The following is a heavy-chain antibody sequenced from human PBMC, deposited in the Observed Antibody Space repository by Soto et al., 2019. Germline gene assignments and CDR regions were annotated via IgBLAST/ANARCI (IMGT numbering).Heavy chain of an antibody. Sequence: QVQLVESGGGVVQPGRSLRLSCAASGFTFSSYDMHWVRQAPGKGLEWVAVISYDGSNKYYADSVKGRFTISRDNSKNTLYLQMNSLRAEDTAVYYCARESGYYDSSGYYGFLDYWGQGTLVTVSS. CDR3: ARESGYYDSSGYYGFLDY. V-gene: IGHV3-30-3*01. CDR2: ISYDGSNK. J-gene: IGHJ4*02. D-gene: IGHD3-22*01. CDR1: GFTFSSYD.